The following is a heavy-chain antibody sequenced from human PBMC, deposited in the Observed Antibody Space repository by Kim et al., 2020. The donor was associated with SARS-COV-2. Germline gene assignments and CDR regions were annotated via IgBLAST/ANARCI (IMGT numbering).Heavy chain of an antibody. Sequence: GGSLRLSCAASGFTFSDYYMSWIRQAPGKGLEWVSYISSSGSTIYYADSVKGRFTISRDNAKNSLYLQMNSLRAEDTAVYYCARDGGAYSSSWFLFDYWGQGTLVTVSS. CDR2: ISSSGSTI. V-gene: IGHV3-11*01. CDR3: ARDGGAYSSSWFLFDY. J-gene: IGHJ4*02. D-gene: IGHD6-13*01. CDR1: GFTFSDYY.